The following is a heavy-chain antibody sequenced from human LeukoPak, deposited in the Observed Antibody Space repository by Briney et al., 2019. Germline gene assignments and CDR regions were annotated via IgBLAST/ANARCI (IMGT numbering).Heavy chain of an antibody. D-gene: IGHD1-1*01. V-gene: IGHV1-2*02. CDR1: GYTSLANY. CDR2: INPNSGGS. CDR3: ARVQVSEDNWGFFAY. Sequence: ASVNVSCQASGYTSLANYLHWVRQAPGQGLEWMGWINPNSGGSNCAQKFQGRVTMTRETSISTAYMELSRLSSDDTAVYYCARVQVSEDNWGFFAYCGQGTLVTVSS. J-gene: IGHJ4*02.